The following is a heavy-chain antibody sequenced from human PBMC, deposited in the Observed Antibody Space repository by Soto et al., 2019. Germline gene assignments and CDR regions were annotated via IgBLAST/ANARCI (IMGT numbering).Heavy chain of an antibody. V-gene: IGHV3-11*01. CDR2: ISGSGDTI. CDR3: ARDARRSDTVWFYVDY. J-gene: IGHJ4*02. Sequence: QVQLVESGGGLVKPGGSLRLSCAASGFTVSDYNMGWLRQAPGKGLEWISYISGSGDTIYYADSVKGRCTISRDNAKNSLFLHIYSLSAEYSAVYFCARDARRSDTVWFYVDYWGQRTLVTVSS. D-gene: IGHD2-15*01. CDR1: GFTVSDYN.